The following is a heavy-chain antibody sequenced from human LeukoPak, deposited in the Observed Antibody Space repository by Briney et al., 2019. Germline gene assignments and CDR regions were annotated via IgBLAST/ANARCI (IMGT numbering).Heavy chain of an antibody. CDR1: GFTLSSYG. Sequence: GRSLRLSCAASGFTLSSYGMHWARQAPGEGLGWVAVLSYDGYTTYYTDSVRGRFTISRDTSTNTLYLQMNSLRPEDTAVYYCARVNPSMTLSLDIWGQGTMVTVFS. J-gene: IGHJ3*02. V-gene: IGHV3-30*03. D-gene: IGHD2-21*02. CDR2: LSYDGYTT. CDR3: ARVNPSMTLSLDI.